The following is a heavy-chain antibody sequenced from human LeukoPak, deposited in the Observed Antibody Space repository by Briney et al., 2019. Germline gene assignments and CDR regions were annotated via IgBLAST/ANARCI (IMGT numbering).Heavy chain of an antibody. V-gene: IGHV1-8*01. CDR3: ARGRQPEYDFWSGYYTNWFDP. CDR1: GYTFTSYD. Sequence: EASVKVSCKASGYTFTSYDINWVRQATGQGLEWMGWMNPNSGNTGYAQKFQGRVTMTRNTSISTAYMELSSLRSEDTAVYYCARGRQPEYDFWSGYYTNWFDPWGQETLVTVSS. J-gene: IGHJ5*02. D-gene: IGHD3-3*01. CDR2: MNPNSGNT.